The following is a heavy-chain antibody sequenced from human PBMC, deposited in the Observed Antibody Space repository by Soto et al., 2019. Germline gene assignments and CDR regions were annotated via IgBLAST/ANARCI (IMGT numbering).Heavy chain of an antibody. Sequence: ASVKVSCKASGYTFTSYDINWVRQATGQGLEWMGWMNPNSGNTGYAQKFQGRVTMTRNTSISTAYMELSSLRSEDTAVYYCAAVTTWSGYYYMDVWGKGTTVTVSS. V-gene: IGHV1-8*01. CDR1: GYTFTSYD. CDR2: MNPNSGNT. CDR3: AAVTTWSGYYYMDV. J-gene: IGHJ6*03. D-gene: IGHD3-3*01.